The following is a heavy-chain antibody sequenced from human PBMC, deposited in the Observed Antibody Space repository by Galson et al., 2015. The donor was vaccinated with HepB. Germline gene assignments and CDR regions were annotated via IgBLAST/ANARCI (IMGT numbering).Heavy chain of an antibody. CDR2: INPANGRT. J-gene: IGHJ4*02. V-gene: IGHV1-3*01. CDR3: ARAGRDTTGFFFYFDL. D-gene: IGHD3-22*01. CDR1: GYTFTSYS. Sequence: SVKVSCKASGYTFTSYSLHWLRQAPGQRPEWMGWINPANGRTRHSLTFQGRLSISRDTSASTVYLELSSLRSEDTALYYCARAGRDTTGFFFYFDLRGPGPLVTVSS.